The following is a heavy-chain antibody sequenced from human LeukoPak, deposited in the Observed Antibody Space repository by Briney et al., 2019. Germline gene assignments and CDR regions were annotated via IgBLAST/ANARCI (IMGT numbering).Heavy chain of an antibody. V-gene: IGHV4-59*01. CDR3: ARGARYFDN. CDR1: GGSITTYY. J-gene: IGHJ4*02. Sequence: SETLSLTCTVSGGSITTYYWTWIRQSPGKGLEWLGHFHYSGSTDYNPSLKSRVTISVDTSKNQFSLKLSSVTAADTALYYCARGARYFDNWGQGTLVTVSS. D-gene: IGHD3-16*02. CDR2: FHYSGST.